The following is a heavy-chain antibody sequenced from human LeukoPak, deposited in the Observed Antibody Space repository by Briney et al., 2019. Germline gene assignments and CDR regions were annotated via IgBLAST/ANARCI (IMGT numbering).Heavy chain of an antibody. Sequence: GGSLRLSCAASGFTFDDYAMHWVRQAPGKGLEWVSGISWNSGSIGYADSVKGRFTTSRDNAKNSLYLQMNSLRAEDTALYYCAKDKGRRYSSGWYYFDYWGQGTLVTVSS. CDR3: AKDKGRRYSSGWYYFDY. CDR2: ISWNSGSI. CDR1: GFTFDDYA. V-gene: IGHV3-9*01. D-gene: IGHD6-19*01. J-gene: IGHJ4*02.